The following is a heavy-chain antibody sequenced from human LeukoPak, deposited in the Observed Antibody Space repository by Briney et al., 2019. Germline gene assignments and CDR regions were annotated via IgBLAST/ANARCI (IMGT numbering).Heavy chain of an antibody. CDR1: GFTFSSYG. Sequence: GGSLRLSCAASGFTFSSYGMHWVRQAPGKGLEWVAVISYDGSNKYYADSVKGRFTISRDNSKNTLYLQMNSLRAEDTAVYYCARVFQLTPGPHRTHFDYWGQGTLVTVSS. CDR3: ARVFQLTPGPHRTHFDY. D-gene: IGHD1-1*01. CDR2: ISYDGSNK. J-gene: IGHJ4*02. V-gene: IGHV3-30*03.